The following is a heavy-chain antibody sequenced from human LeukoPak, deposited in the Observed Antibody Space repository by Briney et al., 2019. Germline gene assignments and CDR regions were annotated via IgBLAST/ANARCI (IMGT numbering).Heavy chain of an antibody. CDR2: INHSGST. J-gene: IGHJ5*02. CDR1: GGSFSGYY. CDR3: ASGAVAGTGRTT. D-gene: IGHD6-19*01. Sequence: SETLSLTCAVYGGSFSGYYWSWIRQPPGKGLEWIGEINHSGSTNYSSSLKSRVTISVDTSKNQFSLKLSSVTAADTAVYYCASGAVAGTGRTTWGQGTLVTVSS. V-gene: IGHV4-34*01.